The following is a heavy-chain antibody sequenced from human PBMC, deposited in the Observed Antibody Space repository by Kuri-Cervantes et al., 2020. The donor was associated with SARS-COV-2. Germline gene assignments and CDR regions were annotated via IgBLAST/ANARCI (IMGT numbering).Heavy chain of an antibody. CDR1: GYTFTGYY. CDR2: INPNSGNT. J-gene: IGHJ6*02. V-gene: IGHV1-8*03. D-gene: IGHD4-11*01. Sequence: ASVKVSCKASGYTFTGYYMHWVRQAPGQGLEWMGWINPNSGNTGYAQKFQGRVTITADKSTSTAYMELSSLRSEDTAVYYCARTYSTTVTTWDYYYGMDVWGQGTTVTVSS. CDR3: ARTYSTTVTTWDYYYGMDV.